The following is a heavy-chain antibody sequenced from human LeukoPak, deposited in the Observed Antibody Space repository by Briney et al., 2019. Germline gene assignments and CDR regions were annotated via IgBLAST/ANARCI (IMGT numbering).Heavy chain of an antibody. J-gene: IGHJ3*02. V-gene: IGHV1-18*01. D-gene: IGHD1-7*01. CDR2: IGAYNGNT. CDR1: GYTFTSYG. CDR3: ASRLELPGDAFDI. Sequence: ASVKVSCKASGYTFTSYGISWVRQAPGQGLEWMGWIGAYNGNTNYAQKLQGRVTMTTDTSTSTAYMELRSLRSDDTAVYYCASRLELPGDAFDIWGQGTMVTVSS.